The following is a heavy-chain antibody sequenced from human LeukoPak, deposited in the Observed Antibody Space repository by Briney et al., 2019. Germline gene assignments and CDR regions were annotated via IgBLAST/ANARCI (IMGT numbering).Heavy chain of an antibody. CDR1: GFTFSNAW. CDR3: TKDAPDSGGWFFFDS. J-gene: IGHJ4*02. V-gene: IGHV3-23*01. CDR2: ISGIDT. D-gene: IGHD6-19*01. Sequence: PGGSLRLSCAASGFTFSNAWMNWVRQAPGKGLEWVSTISGIDTFYADSVKGRFTISRDNSKNTLYLQMISLRAEDTAVYYCTKDAPDSGGWFFFDSWGQGTLVTVSS.